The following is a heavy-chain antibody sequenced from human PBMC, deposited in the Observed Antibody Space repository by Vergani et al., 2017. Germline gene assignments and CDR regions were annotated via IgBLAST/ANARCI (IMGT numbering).Heavy chain of an antibody. CDR1: GGSFSGYY. CDR3: ARAGDYSGGSCFDY. V-gene: IGHV4-34*01. Sequence: QVQLQQWGAGLLKPSETLSLTCAVYGGSFSGYYWSWIRQPPGKGLEWIGEINHSGSTNYNPSLKSRVTISVDTSKNQFSLKLSSVTAADTAVYYCARAGDYSGGSCFDYWDQVTLVTVSS. D-gene: IGHD2-15*01. CDR2: INHSGST. J-gene: IGHJ4*02.